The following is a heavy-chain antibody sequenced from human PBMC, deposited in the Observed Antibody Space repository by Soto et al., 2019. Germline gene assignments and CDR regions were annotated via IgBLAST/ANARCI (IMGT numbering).Heavy chain of an antibody. J-gene: IGHJ6*02. Sequence: QVQLVESGGGVVQPGRSLRLSCAASGFTFSSYGMHWVRQAPGKGLEWVAVIWYDGSNKYYADSVKGRFTISRDNSKNTLYLQMNSLRAEDTAVYYCARGGPYGSGTREGMDVWGQGTTVTVSS. CDR1: GFTFSSYG. D-gene: IGHD3-10*01. V-gene: IGHV3-33*01. CDR3: ARGGPYGSGTREGMDV. CDR2: IWYDGSNK.